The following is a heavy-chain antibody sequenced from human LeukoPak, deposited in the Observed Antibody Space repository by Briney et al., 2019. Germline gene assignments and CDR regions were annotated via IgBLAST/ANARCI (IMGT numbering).Heavy chain of an antibody. J-gene: IGHJ6*02. D-gene: IGHD3-22*01. CDR3: ARAQRGSSGYYYYYYGMDV. CDR2: IYYSGST. CDR1: GGSFSTYY. Sequence: SSETLSLTCTVSGGSFSTYYWSWIRQPPGKGLEWIGYIYYSGSTDYNPSLKSRVTMSLDTSKNQISLKLSSVTAADTAVYYCARAQRGSSGYYYYYYGMDVWGQGTTVTVSS. V-gene: IGHV4-59*01.